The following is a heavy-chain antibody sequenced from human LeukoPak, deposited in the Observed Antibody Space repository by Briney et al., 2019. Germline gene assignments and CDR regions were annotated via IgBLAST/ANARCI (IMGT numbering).Heavy chain of an antibody. D-gene: IGHD3-10*01. V-gene: IGHV3-23*01. CDR2: ISGSGGST. CDR3: AKDGHYYGSGSYISY. J-gene: IGHJ4*02. Sequence: GSLRLSCAASGFTFSSYAMSWVRQPPGKGLEWVSAISGSGGSTYYADSVKGRLTISRDNSKNTLYLQMNSLGAEDTAVYYCAKDGHYYGSGSYISYWGQGTLVTVSS. CDR1: GFTFSSYA.